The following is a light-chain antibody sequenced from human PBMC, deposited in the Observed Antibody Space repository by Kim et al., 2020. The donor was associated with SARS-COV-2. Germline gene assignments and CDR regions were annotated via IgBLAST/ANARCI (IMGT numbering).Light chain of an antibody. J-gene: IGLJ1*01. CDR2: DVT. Sequence: QSVTISCTGTGNEVGGYNYVSWYQPHPDKVPQLILFDVTERPSGVPDRFSGSKSGNTASLTISGLQAEDEADYYCCSFSGTNTGVFGTGTKVTVL. CDR1: GNEVGGYNY. CDR3: CSFSGTNTGV. V-gene: IGLV2-11*03.